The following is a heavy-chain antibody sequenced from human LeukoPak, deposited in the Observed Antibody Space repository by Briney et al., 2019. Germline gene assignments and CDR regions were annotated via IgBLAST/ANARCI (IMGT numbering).Heavy chain of an antibody. CDR2: INHSGST. CDR1: GGSFSGYY. Sequence: SETLSLTCAVYGGSFSGYYWSWIRQPPGKGLAWIGEINHSGSTNYNPSLKSRVTISVDTSKNQFSLKLSSVTAADTAVYYCARWDGTYYYGSGSYVLHPNDAFDIWGQGTMVTVSS. CDR3: ARWDGTYYYGSGSYVLHPNDAFDI. J-gene: IGHJ3*02. D-gene: IGHD3-10*01. V-gene: IGHV4-34*01.